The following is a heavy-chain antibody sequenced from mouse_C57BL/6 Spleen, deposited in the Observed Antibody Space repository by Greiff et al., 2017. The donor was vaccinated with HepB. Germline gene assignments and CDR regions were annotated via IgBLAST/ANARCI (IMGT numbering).Heavy chain of an antibody. V-gene: IGHV1-81*01. CDR1: GYTFTSYC. D-gene: IGHD1-1*01. J-gene: IGHJ2*01. CDR2: IYPRSGNT. CDR3: ANYDSSCYFDY. Sequence: QVQLQESGAELAKPGASVKLSCKASGYTFTSYCISWVKQRTGQGLEWIGEIYPRSGNTYYNEKFKGKATLTADKSSSTAYMELNSLTSEDSAVYYCANYDSSCYFDYWGTGTTLTVSS.